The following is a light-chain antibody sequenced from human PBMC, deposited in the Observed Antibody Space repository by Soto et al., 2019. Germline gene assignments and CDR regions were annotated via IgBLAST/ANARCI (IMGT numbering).Light chain of an antibody. V-gene: IGKV3-15*01. Sequence: EIVMTQATATLSVSPGERATLSCRASQTINNNVAWYQLKDGQVPRLVIYGASTRATDIPARFSGSGSGTEFTLTISSLQSEDFAEYHCQQYNNWPQTFGQGTKVAIK. CDR3: QQYNNWPQT. CDR1: QTINNN. J-gene: IGKJ1*01. CDR2: GAS.